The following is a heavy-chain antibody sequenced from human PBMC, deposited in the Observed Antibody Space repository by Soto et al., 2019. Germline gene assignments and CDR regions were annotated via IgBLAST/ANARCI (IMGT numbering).Heavy chain of an antibody. CDR1: GFSLSTSGVG. CDR2: IYWDDDK. J-gene: IGHJ3*02. V-gene: IGHV2-5*02. D-gene: IGHD2-15*01. Sequence: QITLKESGPTLVKPTQTLTLTCTFSGFSLSTSGVGVGWIRQPPGKALEWLALIYWDDDKRYSPSLKSRLTTXKXTXXNQVGLTMTNIDPVDTATYYCAPSPGVRGGTGFDIWGQGTMVTVSS. CDR3: APSPGVRGGTGFDI.